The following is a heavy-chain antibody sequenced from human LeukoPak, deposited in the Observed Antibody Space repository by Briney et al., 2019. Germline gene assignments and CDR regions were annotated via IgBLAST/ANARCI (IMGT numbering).Heavy chain of an antibody. J-gene: IGHJ4*02. CDR2: ISSSGSTI. Sequence: GGSLRLSCAASGSTFSSYEMHWVRQAPGKGLEWVSYISSSGSTIYYADSVKGRFTISRDNAKNSLYLQMYSLRAEDTAVYYCARDYGGSSPFDYWGQGTLVTVSS. CDR3: ARDYGGSSPFDY. D-gene: IGHD4-23*01. CDR1: GSTFSSYE. V-gene: IGHV3-48*03.